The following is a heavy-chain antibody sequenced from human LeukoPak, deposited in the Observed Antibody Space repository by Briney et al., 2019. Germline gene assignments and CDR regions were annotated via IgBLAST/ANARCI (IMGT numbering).Heavy chain of an antibody. J-gene: IGHJ1*01. CDR3: ARGISRSWYGGSEYFQH. D-gene: IGHD6-13*01. Sequence: GGSLRLSCAASGFTFSSYWMHWVRQAPGKGLVWVSRINSDGSSTSYADSVKGRFTISRDNAKNTLYLQMNSLRAEDTAVYYCARGISRSWYGGSEYFQHWGQGTLVTVSS. CDR2: INSDGSST. CDR1: GFTFSSYW. V-gene: IGHV3-74*01.